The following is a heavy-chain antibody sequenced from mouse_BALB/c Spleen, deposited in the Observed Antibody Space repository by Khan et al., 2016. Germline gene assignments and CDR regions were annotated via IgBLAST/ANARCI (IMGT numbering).Heavy chain of an antibody. CDR1: GFTFSSYV. CDR3: ARGDDDRGYYYSIDY. Sequence: EVELVESGGGLVKPGGSLKLSCAASGFTFSSYVMSWVRQTPEKRLEWVASISTGGDIYYSDSVKGRFTISSDNARNFLYLQRASLRSVDTAMYYCARGDDDRGYYYSIDYWGQGTSVTVSS. CDR2: ISTGGDI. V-gene: IGHV5-6-5*01. J-gene: IGHJ4*01. D-gene: IGHD2-12*01.